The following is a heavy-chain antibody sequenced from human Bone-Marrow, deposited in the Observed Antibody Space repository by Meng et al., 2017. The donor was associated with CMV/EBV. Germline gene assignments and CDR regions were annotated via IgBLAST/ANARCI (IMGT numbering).Heavy chain of an antibody. D-gene: IGHD1-26*01. CDR3: ARIGNYVDY. Sequence: GESLKIPCAASGFTFSSYGMNWVRQAPGKGQEWVSSISGSSSYIYHADSVKGRFTISSDNAKKSLYLQMNSLRAENTAVYYCARIGNYVDYWGQGILVTVSS. V-gene: IGHV3-21*01. J-gene: IGHJ4*02. CDR2: ISGSSSYI. CDR1: GFTFSSYG.